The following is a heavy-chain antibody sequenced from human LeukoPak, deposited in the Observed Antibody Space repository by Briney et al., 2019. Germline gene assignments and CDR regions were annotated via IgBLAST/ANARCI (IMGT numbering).Heavy chain of an antibody. D-gene: IGHD5-18*01. CDR3: AFEGYNYGYN. Sequence: SVKVSCKASGGTFSSYAINWVRKAPGQGLEWMGGIIPIFGTSNYAHKFQGRVTITADESTSTVYMELSSLRSDDTAIYYCAFEGYNYGYNWGQGTLVTVSS. CDR1: GGTFSSYA. V-gene: IGHV1-69*13. J-gene: IGHJ4*02. CDR2: IIPIFGTS.